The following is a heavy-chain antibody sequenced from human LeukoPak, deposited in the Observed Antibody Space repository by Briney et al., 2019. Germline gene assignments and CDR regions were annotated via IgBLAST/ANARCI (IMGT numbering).Heavy chain of an antibody. J-gene: IGHJ4*02. V-gene: IGHV4-59*01. CDR2: IYYSGST. Sequence: SETLSLTCGVSGGSISSYYWSWIRQPPGKGLEWIGDIYYSGSTNYNSSLKSRVTISVDTSKNQFSLKLSSVTAADTAVYYCARERHFDYWGQGTLVTVSS. CDR3: ARERHFDY. CDR1: GGSISSYY.